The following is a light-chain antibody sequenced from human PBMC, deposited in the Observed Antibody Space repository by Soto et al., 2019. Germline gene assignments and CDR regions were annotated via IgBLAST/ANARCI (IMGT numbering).Light chain of an antibody. Sequence: EIVLRQSPGTLSLSPGESTTLSCRASQSVGRNFLAWYQQKPGRAPRLLIHGASNRATGIPDRFSGSGSETAFTLTISRLEPEDFAVYYCHQYATSPLTFGGGTKVEIK. CDR2: GAS. CDR3: HQYATSPLT. J-gene: IGKJ4*01. V-gene: IGKV3-20*01. CDR1: QSVGRNF.